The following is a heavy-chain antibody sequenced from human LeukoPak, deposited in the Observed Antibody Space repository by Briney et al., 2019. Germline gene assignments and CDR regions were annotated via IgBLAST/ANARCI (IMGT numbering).Heavy chain of an antibody. CDR3: AKDGGYYGILTGSRTRNAFDI. CDR2: ISGSGGST. J-gene: IGHJ3*02. V-gene: IGHV3-23*01. CDR1: GFTFSSYA. D-gene: IGHD3-9*01. Sequence: GGSLRLSCAASGFTFSSYAMSWVRQAPGKGLEWVSAISGSGGSTYYADSVKGRFTISRDNSKNTLYLQMNSLRAEDTAVYYCAKDGGYYGILTGSRTRNAFDIWGQGTMVTVSS.